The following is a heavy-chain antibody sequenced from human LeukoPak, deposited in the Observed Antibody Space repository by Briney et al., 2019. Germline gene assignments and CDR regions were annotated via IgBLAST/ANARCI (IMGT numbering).Heavy chain of an antibody. V-gene: IGHV4-59*11. J-gene: IGHJ4*02. Sequence: SETLSVTCTVSGVSISSHFWSWIRQSQGQGLEWVGYAYFNGITNYNPSLKSRVTISVDTSKNQFSLRLSSVTAADTAVYYCARDEGSPGALDHWGQGTLVTVSS. CDR2: AYFNGIT. D-gene: IGHD3-10*01. CDR3: ARDEGSPGALDH. CDR1: GVSISSHF.